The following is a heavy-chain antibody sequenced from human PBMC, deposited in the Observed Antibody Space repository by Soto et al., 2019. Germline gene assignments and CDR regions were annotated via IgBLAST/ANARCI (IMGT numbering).Heavy chain of an antibody. CDR3: ARVATGSYNWFDP. D-gene: IGHD1-26*01. CDR2: INTDGSRT. Sequence: GGSLRLSCAASGFTFDYYWMHWVRQAPGKGLVWVSRINTDGSRTNYADSVKGRFTISRDNAKNTLYLQMNSLRAEDTAVYYCARVATGSYNWFDPWGQGTQVTVSS. J-gene: IGHJ5*02. CDR1: GFTFDYYW. V-gene: IGHV3-74*01.